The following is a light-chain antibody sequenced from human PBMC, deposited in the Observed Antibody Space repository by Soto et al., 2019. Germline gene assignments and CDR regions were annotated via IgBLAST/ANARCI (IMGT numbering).Light chain of an antibody. CDR3: QQYGSSYT. V-gene: IGKV3-20*01. Sequence: EIVLTQSPGTLSLSPGEGATLSCRASQSVRNNNLAWYQQKPGQAPRLLIYGASRRATGIPDRFSGSGSGTDFTLTISRLEPEDFAVYYCQQYGSSYTFGQGTKLEIK. CDR1: QSVRNNN. J-gene: IGKJ2*01. CDR2: GAS.